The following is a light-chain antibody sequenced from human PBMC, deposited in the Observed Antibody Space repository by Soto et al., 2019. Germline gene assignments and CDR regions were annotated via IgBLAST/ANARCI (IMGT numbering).Light chain of an antibody. CDR2: DVS. CDR1: SIDVGGYNY. J-gene: IGLJ2*01. V-gene: IGLV2-14*01. Sequence: QSVLTQPASVSGSPGQSITISCTGTSIDVGGYNYVSWYQQHPGKAPKLMIYDVSNRPSGVSNRFSGSKSGNTASLTISGLQAEDEADYYCSSYTRSSTLVVFGGGTKLTVL. CDR3: SSYTRSSTLVV.